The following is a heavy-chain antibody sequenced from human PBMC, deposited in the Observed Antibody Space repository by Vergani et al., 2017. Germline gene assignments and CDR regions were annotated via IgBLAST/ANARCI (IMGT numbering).Heavy chain of an antibody. CDR2: INPSGGST. CDR1: GYTFTSYY. J-gene: IGHJ4*02. D-gene: IGHD2-2*01. V-gene: IGHV1-46*03. CDR3: ARDRYLVVVPAASTLSAENYFDY. Sequence: QVQLVQSGAEVKKPGASVKVSCKASGYTFTSYYMHWVRQAPGQGLEWMGIINPSGGSTSYAQKFQGRVTMTRDTSTSTVYMELSSLRSEDTAVHYCARDRYLVVVPAASTLSAENYFDYWGQGTLVTVSS.